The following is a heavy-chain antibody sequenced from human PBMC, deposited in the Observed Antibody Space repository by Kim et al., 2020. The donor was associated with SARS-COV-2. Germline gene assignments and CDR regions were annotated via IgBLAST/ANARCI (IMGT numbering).Heavy chain of an antibody. J-gene: IGHJ3*02. Sequence: SVKVSCKASGGTFSSYAISWVRQAPGQGLEWMGGIIPIFGTANYAQKFQGRVTITADESTSTAYMELSSLRSEDTAVYYCAREAPAADYYYDSSGHSGDAFDIWGQGTMVTVYS. D-gene: IGHD3-22*01. CDR3: AREAPAADYYYDSSGHSGDAFDI. CDR1: GGTFSSYA. V-gene: IGHV1-69*13. CDR2: IIPIFGTA.